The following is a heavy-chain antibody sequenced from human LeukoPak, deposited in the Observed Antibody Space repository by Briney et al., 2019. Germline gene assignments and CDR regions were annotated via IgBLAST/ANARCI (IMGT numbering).Heavy chain of an antibody. CDR3: ARNSGYVDY. CDR2: IYYSGST. CDR1: GCSISSYY. V-gene: IGHV4-59*08. J-gene: IGHJ4*02. D-gene: IGHD1-26*01. Sequence: SETLSLTCTVSGCSISSYYLSWIRQPPGKGLEWIGYIYYSGSTNYNPSLKSRVTISVDTSKNQFSLKLSSVTAADTAVYYCARNSGYVDYWGQGTLVTVSS.